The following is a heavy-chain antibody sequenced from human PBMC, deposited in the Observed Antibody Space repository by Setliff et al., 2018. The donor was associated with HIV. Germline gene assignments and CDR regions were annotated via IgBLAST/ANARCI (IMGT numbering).Heavy chain of an antibody. V-gene: IGHV4-39*07. CDR1: GGSINSNSYY. J-gene: IGHJ4*02. CDR3: ARYSPRGYTLTGPY. D-gene: IGHD6-25*01. Sequence: PSETLSLTCTVSGGSINSNSYYWGWIRQPPGKGLEWIGYIYYSGNTNYNPSLKSRVTISLDTSKNQFSLKLTSVTAADTAVYYCARYSPRGYTLTGPYWGQGTLVTVSS. CDR2: IYYSGNT.